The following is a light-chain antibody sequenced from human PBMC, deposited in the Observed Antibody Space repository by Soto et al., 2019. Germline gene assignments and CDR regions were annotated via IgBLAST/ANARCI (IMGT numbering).Light chain of an antibody. CDR1: QDIRNH. V-gene: IGKV1-17*01. CDR2: AAS. Sequence: DIKMTQSPSSLSANVGDRVTITCRASQDIRNHLRWYQQKLGKVPTRLIYAASSLQGGVQSGLSGSGYGTEFTLTISRPQPEDLATYSCLQHNSYPLTFGQGTRLAIK. CDR3: LQHNSYPLT. J-gene: IGKJ5*01.